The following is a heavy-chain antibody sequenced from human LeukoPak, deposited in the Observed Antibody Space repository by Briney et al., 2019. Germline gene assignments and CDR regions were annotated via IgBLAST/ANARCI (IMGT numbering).Heavy chain of an antibody. D-gene: IGHD4-11*01. CDR1: GFTFSSYW. V-gene: IGHV3-7*05. J-gene: IGHJ5*02. Sequence: GGSLRLSCAASGFTFSSYWMSWVRQAPGKGLEWVANIKQDGSEKVYADSVKGRFSISRDNAENSLYLQMNSLRVEDTAVYYCARMGWAYSTYATDWFDPWGQGTLVTVYS. CDR2: IKQDGSEK. CDR3: ARMGWAYSTYATDWFDP.